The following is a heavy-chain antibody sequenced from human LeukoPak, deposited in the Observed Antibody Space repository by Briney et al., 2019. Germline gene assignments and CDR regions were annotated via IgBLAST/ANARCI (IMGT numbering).Heavy chain of an antibody. CDR3: SIENGPFSPFGY. CDR2: VSREGDR. J-gene: IGHJ4*02. D-gene: IGHD2-8*01. V-gene: IGHV4-4*02. Sequence: AGTLSLPCGVSGVSITRTNWWSWVRQMAGQGLEWIGVVSREGDRNYNPSVKSRVTMSLDRSKNLLSLNLNSVTAADTAVYYCSIENGPFSPFGYWDQGVLVTV. CDR1: GVSITRTNW.